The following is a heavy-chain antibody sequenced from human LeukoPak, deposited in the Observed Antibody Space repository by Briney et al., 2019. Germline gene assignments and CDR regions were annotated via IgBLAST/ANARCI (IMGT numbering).Heavy chain of an antibody. CDR2: IYTSGST. D-gene: IGHD3-16*01. V-gene: IGHV4-4*09. CDR1: GGSISSYY. J-gene: IGHJ4*02. Sequence: SETLSLTCTVSGGSISSYYWSWIRQPPGKGLEWIGYIYTSGSTNYNPSLKSRVTISVDTSKNKFSLKLSSVTAADTAVYYCAHLLGAYDYYFDYWGQGTLVTVSS. CDR3: AHLLGAYDYYFDY.